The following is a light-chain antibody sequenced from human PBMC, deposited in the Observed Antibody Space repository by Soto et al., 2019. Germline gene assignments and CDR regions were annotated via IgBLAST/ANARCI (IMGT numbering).Light chain of an antibody. Sequence: DIQLTQSPPSLSASEGDRVTITCQASHDIKNYLNWYQQKPGKAPKLLIYDADNLQTGVPSRFSGRGAGTEFTFTIGSLQPEDVATYFCQQFDVLPPYTFGQGTKVEIK. CDR2: DAD. V-gene: IGKV1-33*01. J-gene: IGKJ2*01. CDR3: QQFDVLPPYT. CDR1: HDIKNY.